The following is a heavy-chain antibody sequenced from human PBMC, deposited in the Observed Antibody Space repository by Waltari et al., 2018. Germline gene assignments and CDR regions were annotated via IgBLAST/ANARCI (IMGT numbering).Heavy chain of an antibody. J-gene: IGHJ5*02. V-gene: IGHV3-43*01. D-gene: IGHD3-22*01. CDR2: ISLDGGST. CDR3: AKGRSYYDSSGYH. CDR1: GFTFDDYT. Sequence: EVQLVESGGVVVQPGGSLRLSCAASGFTFDDYTMHWVRQAPGKGLECVSLISLDGGSTYYADSVKGRFTISRDNSKNSLYLQMNSLRTEDTALYYCAKGRSYYDSSGYHWGQGTLVTVSS.